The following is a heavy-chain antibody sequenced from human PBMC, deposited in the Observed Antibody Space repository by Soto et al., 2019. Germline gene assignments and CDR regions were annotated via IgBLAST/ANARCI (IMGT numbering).Heavy chain of an antibody. CDR3: ARRGPTGTANYYYYYYMDV. D-gene: IGHD1-1*01. Sequence: ASVKVSCKASGYTFTSYDINWVRQATGQGLEWMGWMNPNSGNTGYAQKFQGRVTRTRNTSISTAYMELSSLRSEDTAVYYCARRGPTGTANYYYYYYMDVWGKGTTVTVS. CDR2: MNPNSGNT. V-gene: IGHV1-8*01. J-gene: IGHJ6*03. CDR1: GYTFTSYD.